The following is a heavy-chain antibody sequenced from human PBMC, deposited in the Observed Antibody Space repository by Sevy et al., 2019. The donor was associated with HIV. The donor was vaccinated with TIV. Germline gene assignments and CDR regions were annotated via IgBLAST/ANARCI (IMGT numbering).Heavy chain of an antibody. CDR1: GFIYGDYA. CDR2: IRRKAFGGTT. V-gene: IGHV3-49*04. Sequence: GGCLRLSCIASGFIYGDYAMNWVRQAPGKGLEWVGFIRRKAFGGTTQYAASVKGRFTISRDDSKSIAYLQMNSLKTEDTAVYYCTRGGSMTILSPWDYWGQGTLVTVSS. CDR3: TRGGSMTILSPWDY. D-gene: IGHD3-3*01. J-gene: IGHJ4*02.